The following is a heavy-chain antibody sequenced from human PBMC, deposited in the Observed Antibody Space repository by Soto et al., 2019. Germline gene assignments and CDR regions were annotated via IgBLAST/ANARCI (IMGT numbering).Heavy chain of an antibody. CDR2: INAANGDT. Sequence: ASVKVSCKASGYTFTSYGIHWVRQAPGQRLEWMGWINAANGDTKYSPKFQGRVTITRDTSASTAYMELSSLRSEDTAVYYCVRRQVSATGIDWFDPWGQGTPVTASS. J-gene: IGHJ5*02. CDR1: GYTFTSYG. CDR3: VRRQVSATGIDWFDP. V-gene: IGHV1-3*01. D-gene: IGHD6-13*01.